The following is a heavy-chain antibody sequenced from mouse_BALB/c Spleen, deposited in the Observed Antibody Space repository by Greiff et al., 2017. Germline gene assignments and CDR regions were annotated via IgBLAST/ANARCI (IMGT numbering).Heavy chain of an antibody. D-gene: IGHD4-1*01. CDR2: ISSGSSTI. CDR3: ARSGLGRGMDY. V-gene: IGHV5-17*02. Sequence: EVKLMESGGGLVQPGGSRKLSCAASGFTFSSFGMHWVRQAPEKGLEWVAYISSGSSTIYYADTVKGRFTISRDNPKNTLFLQMTSLRSEDTAMYYCARSGLGRGMDYWGQGTSVTVSS. CDR1: GFTFSSFG. J-gene: IGHJ4*01.